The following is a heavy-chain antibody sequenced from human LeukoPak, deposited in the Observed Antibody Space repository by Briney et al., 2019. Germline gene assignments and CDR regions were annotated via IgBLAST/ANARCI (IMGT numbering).Heavy chain of an antibody. CDR1: GFTFNSYA. CDR3: AKNKHDILTGYGTPDAFDI. D-gene: IGHD3-9*01. J-gene: IGHJ3*02. V-gene: IGHV3-48*01. Sequence: PGGSLRLSCAASGFTFNSYAFNWVRQAPGKGLEWVSYISSSSNVIYYTDSVKGRFTISRDNARNLLSLQMNSLRAEDTAVYYCAKNKHDILTGYGTPDAFDIWGQGTMVTVSS. CDR2: ISSSSNVI.